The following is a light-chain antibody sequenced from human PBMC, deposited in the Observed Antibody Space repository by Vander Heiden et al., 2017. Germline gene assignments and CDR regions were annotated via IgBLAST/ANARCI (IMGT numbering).Light chain of an antibody. V-gene: IGKV3-15*01. J-gene: IGKJ1*01. CDR3: QQYDDWWT. CDR1: QSVSNN. CDR2: AAS. Sequence: ELVMTQSPDTLSVSPGERATLSCRASQSVSNNLAWYQQKPGQAPRLLIYAASTRATGVPARFSGSGSGTEFTLTISSLQSEDFAVYYCQQYDDWWTFGQGTKVEIK.